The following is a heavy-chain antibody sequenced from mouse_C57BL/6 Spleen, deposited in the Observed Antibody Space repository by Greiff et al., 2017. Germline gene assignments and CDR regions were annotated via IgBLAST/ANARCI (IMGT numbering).Heavy chain of an antibody. CDR2: IDPSDSYT. Sequence: VQLQQPGAELVMPGASVQLSCKASGYTFTSYWMHWVKQRPGQGLEWIGEIDPSDSYTNYNQKFKGKSTLTVDKSSSTAYMQLSSLTSEDSAVWCCGIYYDYDHYWDHRGQGTTRTVSS. V-gene: IGHV1-69*01. CDR3: GIYYDYDHYWDH. D-gene: IGHD2-4*01. CDR1: GYTFTSYW. J-gene: IGHJ2*01.